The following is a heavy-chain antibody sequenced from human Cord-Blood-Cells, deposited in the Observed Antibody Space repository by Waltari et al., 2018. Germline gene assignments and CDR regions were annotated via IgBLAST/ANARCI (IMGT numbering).Heavy chain of an antibody. V-gene: IGHV1-8*01. CDR3: ARVRSHKTLLWFGERYWYFDL. D-gene: IGHD3-10*01. CDR1: GYTFTSYD. J-gene: IGHJ2*01. Sequence: QVQLVQSGAEVKKPGASVKVSCKASGYTFTSYDINWVRQATGQGLEWMGWMNPNSGNTGYAQKFQGRVTMTRNTSISTAYMELSSLRSEDTAVYYCARVRSHKTLLWFGERYWYFDLWGRGTLVTVSS. CDR2: MNPNSGNT.